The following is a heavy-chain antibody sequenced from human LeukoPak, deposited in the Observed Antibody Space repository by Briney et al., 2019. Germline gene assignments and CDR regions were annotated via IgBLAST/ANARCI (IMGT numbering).Heavy chain of an antibody. V-gene: IGHV3-48*03. CDR2: ISSSGSTI. J-gene: IGHJ4*02. CDR3: ARDYYGSGSSGFDY. Sequence: GGSLRLSCAASGFTFSSYEMNWVRQAPGKGLEWVSYISSSGSTIYYADSVKGRFTISRDNAENSLYLQMNSLRAEDTAVYYCARDYYGSGSSGFDYWGQGTLVTVSS. CDR1: GFTFSSYE. D-gene: IGHD3-10*01.